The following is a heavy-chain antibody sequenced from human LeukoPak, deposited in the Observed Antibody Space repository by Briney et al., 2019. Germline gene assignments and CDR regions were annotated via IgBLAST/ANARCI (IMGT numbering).Heavy chain of an antibody. V-gene: IGHV4-61*02. CDR1: GGSISSGSYY. CDR3: ARQGEDVAGSIHNWFDP. D-gene: IGHD2-15*01. CDR2: IYTSGST. J-gene: IGHJ5*02. Sequence: PSQTLSLTCTVSGGSISSGSYYWSWIRQPAGKGLEWIGRIYTSGSTNYNPSLKSRVTISVDTSKNQFSLKLSSVTAADTAVYYCARQGEDVAGSIHNWFDPWGQGTLVTVSS.